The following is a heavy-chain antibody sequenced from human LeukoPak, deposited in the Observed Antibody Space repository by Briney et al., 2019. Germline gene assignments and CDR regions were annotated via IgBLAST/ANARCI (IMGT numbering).Heavy chain of an antibody. J-gene: IGHJ4*02. CDR2: INPNSGGT. CDR3: ARGHHLGGPKDDCSSTSCYVY. D-gene: IGHD2-2*01. CDR1: GYTYTGYY. V-gene: IGHV1-2*02. Sequence: ASVKVSCKASGYTYTGYYMHWVRQAPGQGLEWMGWINPNSGGTNYAQKFQGRVTMTRDTSISTAYMELSRLRSDDTAVYYCARGHHLGGPKDDCSSTSCYVYWGQGTLVTLSS.